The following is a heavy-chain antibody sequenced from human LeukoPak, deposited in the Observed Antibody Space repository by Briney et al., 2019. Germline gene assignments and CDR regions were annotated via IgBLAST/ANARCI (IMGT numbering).Heavy chain of an antibody. V-gene: IGHV1-8*02. Sequence: GASVKVSCKASGGTFSSYAISWVRQAPGQGLEWMGWMNPINGKAGYAHNFQGRITMSRDTSKSTAYMEVSSLRSDDTAVYYCTRASRHGSNPSSDFDIWGQGTLVTVSS. CDR1: GGTFSSYA. J-gene: IGHJ4*02. D-gene: IGHD1-26*01. CDR2: MNPINGKA. CDR3: TRASRHGSNPSSDFDI.